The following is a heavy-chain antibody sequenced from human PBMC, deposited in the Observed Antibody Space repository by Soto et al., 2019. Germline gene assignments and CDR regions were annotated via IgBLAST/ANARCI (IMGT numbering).Heavy chain of an antibody. CDR2: IWYDGTNK. V-gene: IGHV3-33*01. D-gene: IGHD4-17*01. CDR1: GFTFSSYA. CDR3: ATLLYTYGSDY. J-gene: IGHJ4*02. Sequence: GGSLRLSCAASGFTFSSYAMHWVRQAPGKGLEWVAVIWYDGTNKYYADSVKGRFTISRDNSKNTLYLQMNSLRAEDTAVYYCATLLYTYGSDYWGQGTPVTVSS.